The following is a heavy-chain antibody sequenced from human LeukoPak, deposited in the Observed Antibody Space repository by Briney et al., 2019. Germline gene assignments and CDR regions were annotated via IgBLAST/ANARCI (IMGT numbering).Heavy chain of an antibody. Sequence: SETLSLTCKVSGDSISSYFWGWIRQPAGKGLEWIGRIYSSGNIDYNPSFKSRVAMSVDTSKNQISQKLTSVTAADTAVYYCARSGGSGWLDPWGQGSLVTVSS. CDR1: GDSISSYF. CDR2: IYSSGNI. V-gene: IGHV4-4*07. D-gene: IGHD3-16*01. CDR3: ARSGGSGWLDP. J-gene: IGHJ5*02.